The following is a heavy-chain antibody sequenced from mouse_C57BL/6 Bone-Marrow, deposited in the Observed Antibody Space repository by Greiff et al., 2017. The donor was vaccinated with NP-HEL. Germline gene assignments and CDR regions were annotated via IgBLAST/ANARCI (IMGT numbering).Heavy chain of an antibody. CDR2: INPYNGGT. D-gene: IGHD2-5*01. Sequence: EVQLQQSGPVLVKPGASVKMSCKASGYTFTDYYMNWVEQSHGKSLEWIGVINPYNGGTSYNQKFKGKATLTVDKSSSTAYMELNSLTSEDSAVYYCAPSYYSNYGGFAYWGQGTLVTVSA. CDR1: GYTFTDYY. V-gene: IGHV1-19*01. CDR3: APSYYSNYGGFAY. J-gene: IGHJ3*01.